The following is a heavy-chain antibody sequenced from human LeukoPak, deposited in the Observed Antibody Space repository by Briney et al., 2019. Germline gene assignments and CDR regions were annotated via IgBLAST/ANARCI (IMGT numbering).Heavy chain of an antibody. CDR1: GFTFSSYA. CDR3: TRDRGAYNLYDY. CDR2: IRSKAYGETA. D-gene: IGHD1-1*01. J-gene: IGHJ4*02. V-gene: IGHV3-49*04. Sequence: GGSLRLSCAASGFTFSSYAMHWVRQAPSKGLEWVGFIRSKAYGETADYAASVKGRFTISRDDSKAIAYLQMNSLKTEDTAVYHCTRDRGAYNLYDYWGQGTLVTVSS.